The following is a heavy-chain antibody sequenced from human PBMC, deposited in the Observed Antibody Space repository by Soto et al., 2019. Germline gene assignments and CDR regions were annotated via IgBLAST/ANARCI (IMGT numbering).Heavy chain of an antibody. CDR2: IYPDDSDT. Sequence: GESLKISCKGSGYRFTDYWIGWVRQMPGKGLEWMGIIYPDDSDTRYSPSFQGQVTISADKSISTAYLQWSGLKASDTAMYYCARLLCLSTSCYTGSRHFFDYWGQGALVTVSS. D-gene: IGHD2-2*02. CDR1: GYRFTDYW. V-gene: IGHV5-51*01. CDR3: ARLLCLSTSCYTGSRHFFDY. J-gene: IGHJ4*02.